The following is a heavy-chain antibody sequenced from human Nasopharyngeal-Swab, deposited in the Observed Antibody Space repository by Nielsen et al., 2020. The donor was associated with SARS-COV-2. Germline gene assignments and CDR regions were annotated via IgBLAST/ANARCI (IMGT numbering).Heavy chain of an antibody. Sequence: VRQAPGKGLEWVSDISGSGDSTFYSDSVKGRFTMSRDNSKNTLYLQMNSLRAEDTAVYYCAKVASGGMDVWGQGTTVTVSS. CDR2: ISGSGDST. J-gene: IGHJ6*02. V-gene: IGHV3-23*01. CDR3: AKVASGGMDV.